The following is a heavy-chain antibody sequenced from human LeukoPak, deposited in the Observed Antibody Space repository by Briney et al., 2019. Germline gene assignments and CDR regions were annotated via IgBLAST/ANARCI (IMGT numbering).Heavy chain of an antibody. J-gene: IGHJ4*02. Sequence: SETLSLTCTVSGGSISSYYWSWIRQPPGKGLEWIGRIYTSGSTNYNPSLKSRVTISVDTSKNQFSLKLSSVTAADTAVYYCARDRYYGSGTLIDYWGQGTLVTVSS. CDR2: IYTSGST. CDR3: ARDRYYGSGTLIDY. D-gene: IGHD3-10*01. CDR1: GGSISSYY. V-gene: IGHV4-4*08.